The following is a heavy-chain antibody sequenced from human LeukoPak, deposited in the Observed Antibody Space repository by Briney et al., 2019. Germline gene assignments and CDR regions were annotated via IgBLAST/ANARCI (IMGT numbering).Heavy chain of an antibody. Sequence: PGGSLRLSCAASGFTFSSYWMSWVRQAPGKGLEWVANIKQDGSEKYYVDSVKGRFTISRDNAKNSLYLQMNSLRAEDTAVYYCAKVRVPWAEASFDIWGQGTMVTVSS. J-gene: IGHJ3*02. D-gene: IGHD3-16*01. CDR2: IKQDGSEK. V-gene: IGHV3-7*01. CDR1: GFTFSSYW. CDR3: AKVRVPWAEASFDI.